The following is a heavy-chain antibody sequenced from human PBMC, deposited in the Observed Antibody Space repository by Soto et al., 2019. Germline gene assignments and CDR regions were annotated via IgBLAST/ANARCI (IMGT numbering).Heavy chain of an antibody. V-gene: IGHV4-30-4*01. Sequence: SETLSLTCTVSGDSITNSDYYWNWIRQSPGKGLEWIASIDYSGSTYYNPSLKSRVVISADTSKNLFSLKLRSVTAADTALYFCARDGPYHYRFDVCGQGTTATVSS. CDR2: IDYSGST. CDR3: ARDGPYHYRFDV. J-gene: IGHJ6*02. CDR1: GDSITNSDYY.